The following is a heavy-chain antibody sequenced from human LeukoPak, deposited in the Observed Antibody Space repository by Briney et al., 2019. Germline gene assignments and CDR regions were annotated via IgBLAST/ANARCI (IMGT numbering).Heavy chain of an antibody. Sequence: PGRSLRLSCAVSGFTFSSYAMHWVRQAPGKGLEWVAFIWYDGINKYYGDPVKGRFTISRDDSKNTLYLQMNSLSAEDTAVYYCARDAGERWTIDFDFWGQGTLVTVSS. CDR2: IWYDGINK. CDR1: GFTFSSYA. CDR3: ARDAGERWTIDFDF. D-gene: IGHD4-23*01. J-gene: IGHJ4*02. V-gene: IGHV3-33*08.